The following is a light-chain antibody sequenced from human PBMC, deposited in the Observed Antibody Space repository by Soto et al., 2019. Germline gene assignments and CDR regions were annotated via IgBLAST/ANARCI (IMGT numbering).Light chain of an antibody. CDR3: QQHNSYSPRLT. Sequence: IQMTQSSSTLPASVVARVTITCRAIQSISNWLAWYQQKPGTAPKVLIYHASNLQSGVPSRFSGSGSGTEFTLTISSLQPDDFATYYCQQHNSYSPRLTFGGGTKVDIK. CDR1: QSISNW. J-gene: IGKJ4*01. CDR2: HAS. V-gene: IGKV1-5*01.